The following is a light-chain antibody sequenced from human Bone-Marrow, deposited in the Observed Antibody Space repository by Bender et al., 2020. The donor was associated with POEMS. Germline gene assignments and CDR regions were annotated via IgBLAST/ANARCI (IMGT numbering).Light chain of an antibody. CDR3: ATWDESLNGPV. V-gene: IGLV1-50*01. Sequence: QSVLTQPPSVSGAPGQTVTISCTGTSSNMGAGYGVNWYQQLPGTAPKLLIYTDDQRPAGVPDRFSGSKSGTSASLAISGLQSEDEADYFCATWDESLNGPVFGGGTKLTVL. CDR2: TDD. J-gene: IGLJ3*02. CDR1: SSNMGAGYG.